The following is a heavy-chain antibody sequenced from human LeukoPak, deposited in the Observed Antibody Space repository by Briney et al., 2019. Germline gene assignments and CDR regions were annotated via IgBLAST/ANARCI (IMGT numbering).Heavy chain of an antibody. CDR3: VVSAHVLLWFGELGVDAFDI. CDR1: GFTIDKAW. CDR2: IRSRVDGGTS. J-gene: IGHJ3*02. Sequence: GGSLRLSCVASGFTIDKAWMTWVRQVPGKGLEWVGRIRSRVDGGTSDYAAPVKGRFTISRDDSKNTMYLQMNSLKTEDTAVYYCVVSAHVLLWFGELGVDAFDIWGQGTMVTVSS. V-gene: IGHV3-15*01. D-gene: IGHD3-10*01.